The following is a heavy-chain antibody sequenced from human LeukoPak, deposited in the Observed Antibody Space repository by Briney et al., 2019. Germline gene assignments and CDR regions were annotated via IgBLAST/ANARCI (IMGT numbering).Heavy chain of an antibody. Sequence: GRSLRLSCAASGFAFSTYGMHWVRQAPGKGLEWVAVISYDGSGEKYADSVKGRFTITRDNSKNTVYLQTNSLIGDDTAVYYCARNYDTFTGYHWALAHWGQGILVTVSS. V-gene: IGHV3-30*03. CDR2: ISYDGSGE. CDR1: GFAFSTYG. CDR3: ARNYDTFTGYHWALAH. J-gene: IGHJ4*02. D-gene: IGHD3-9*01.